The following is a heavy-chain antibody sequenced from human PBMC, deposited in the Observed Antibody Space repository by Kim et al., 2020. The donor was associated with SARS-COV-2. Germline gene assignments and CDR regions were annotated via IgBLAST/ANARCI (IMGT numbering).Heavy chain of an antibody. J-gene: IGHJ6*02. CDR3: ARDGGRGAATHYYYGMDV. V-gene: IGHV4-31*03. CDR2: IYYSGST. Sequence: SETLSLTCTVSGGSISSGGYYWSWIRQHPGKGLEWIGYIYYSGSTYYNPSLKSRVTISVDTSKNQFSLKLSSVTAADTAVYYCARDGGRGAATHYYYGMDVWGQGTTVTVSS. D-gene: IGHD2-15*01. CDR1: GGSISSGGYY.